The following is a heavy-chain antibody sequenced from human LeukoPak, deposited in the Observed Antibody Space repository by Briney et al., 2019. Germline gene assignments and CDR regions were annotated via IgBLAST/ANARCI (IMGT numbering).Heavy chain of an antibody. V-gene: IGHV3-48*04. CDR1: GFTFSSYS. CDR2: ISSSSTT. D-gene: IGHD1-14*01. Sequence: GGSLRLSCAASGFTFSSYSMNWVRQAPGKGLEWVSYISSSSTTYYADSMKGRFTISRDNAKNSLYLQMNSLRAEDTAVYYCARSPAGANYYLDVWGKGTTVTISS. CDR3: ARSPAGANYYLDV. J-gene: IGHJ6*03.